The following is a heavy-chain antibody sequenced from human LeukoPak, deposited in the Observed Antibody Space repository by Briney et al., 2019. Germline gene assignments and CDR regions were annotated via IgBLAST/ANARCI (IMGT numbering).Heavy chain of an antibody. J-gene: IGHJ4*02. CDR3: ARVGGRSSIGGDY. CDR2: INPSTGGT. CDR1: GYTFTSYY. Sequence: ASVKVSCKASGYTFTSYYMHWVRQAPGQGLEWMGIINPSTGGTNYAQKFQGRVTMTRDTSTSTVYMELNSLRAEDTAVYYCARVGGRSSIGGDYWGQGTLVTVSS. V-gene: IGHV1-46*01. D-gene: IGHD3-10*01.